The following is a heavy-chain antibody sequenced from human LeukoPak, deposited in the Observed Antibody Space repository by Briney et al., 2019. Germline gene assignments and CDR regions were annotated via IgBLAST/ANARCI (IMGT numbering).Heavy chain of an antibody. CDR3: ARGLVLLDYFDY. V-gene: IGHV3-21*01. Sequence: GGSLRLSCDASGFTFSRYSMNWVRQAPGKGLEWVSSISSSSNSIYYADSVKGRFTISRDNAKNSLYLQMNSLRAEDTALYYCARGLVLLDYFDYWGQETPVTVSS. D-gene: IGHD3-9*01. CDR2: ISSSSNSI. CDR1: GFTFSRYS. J-gene: IGHJ4*02.